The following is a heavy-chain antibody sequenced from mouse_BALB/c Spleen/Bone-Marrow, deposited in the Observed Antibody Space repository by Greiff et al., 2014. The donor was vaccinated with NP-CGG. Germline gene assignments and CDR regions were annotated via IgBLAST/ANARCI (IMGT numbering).Heavy chain of an antibody. CDR1: GFTFSSFG. CDR2: ISSDSSTI. J-gene: IGHJ4*01. CDR3: ARSNYVGYYAMDY. Sequence: EVQVVESGGGLVQPGGSRKLSCAASGFTFSSFGIHWVRQAPEKGLEWVAYISSDSSTIYYADTVKGRFTISRDNPKNTLFLQMTGLRSEDTAMYYCARSNYVGYYAMDYWGQGTSVTVSS. D-gene: IGHD1-1*01. V-gene: IGHV5-17*02.